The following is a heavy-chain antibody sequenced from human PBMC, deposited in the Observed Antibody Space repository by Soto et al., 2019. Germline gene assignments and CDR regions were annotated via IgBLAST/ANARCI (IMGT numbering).Heavy chain of an antibody. CDR1: GFTFSSYG. J-gene: IGHJ6*02. V-gene: IGHV3-33*01. CDR2: IWYDGSNK. D-gene: IGHD6-6*01. Sequence: GGSLRLSCAASGFTFSSYGMHWVRQAPGKGLEWVAVIWYDGSNKYYADSVKGRFTISRDNSKNTLYLQMNSLRAEDTAVYYCARDFLSDSSSSTYYYGMDVWGQGTTVTVSS. CDR3: ARDFLSDSSSSTYYYGMDV.